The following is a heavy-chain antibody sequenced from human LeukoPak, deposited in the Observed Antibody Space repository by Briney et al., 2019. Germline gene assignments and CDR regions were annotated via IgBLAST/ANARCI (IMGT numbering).Heavy chain of an antibody. CDR1: GYTFTGFY. CDR3: ARDSSTSCHDY. J-gene: IGHJ4*02. D-gene: IGHD2-2*01. CDR2: INPNSGDT. Sequence: ASVKVSCKASGYTFTGFYMHWVRQAPGQGLEWMGWINPNSGDTNYAQKFQGRVTMTRDTSISTAYMELSRLRSDDTAVYYCARDSSTSCHDYWGQGTLVTVSS. V-gene: IGHV1-2*02.